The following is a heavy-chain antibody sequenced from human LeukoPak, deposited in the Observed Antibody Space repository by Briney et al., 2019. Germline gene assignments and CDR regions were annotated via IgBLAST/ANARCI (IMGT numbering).Heavy chain of an antibody. Sequence: GESLKISCKGSGYSFTSYWIGWVRQMPGKGLEWMGIIYPGDSDTGYSPSFHGQVTISADKSISTAYLQWSSLKASDTAMYYCARTYSSSRAPWDFDYWGQGTLVTVSS. D-gene: IGHD6-13*01. V-gene: IGHV5-51*01. CDR1: GYSFTSYW. CDR2: IYPGDSDT. J-gene: IGHJ4*02. CDR3: ARTYSSSRAPWDFDY.